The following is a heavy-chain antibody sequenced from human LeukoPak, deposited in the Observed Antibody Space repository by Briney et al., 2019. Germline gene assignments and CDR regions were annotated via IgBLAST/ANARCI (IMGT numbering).Heavy chain of an antibody. CDR3: AKHESLIAFDI. CDR1: GGSISSYY. J-gene: IGHJ3*02. CDR2: IYYSGST. V-gene: IGHV4-59*08. Sequence: PSETLSLTCTVSGGSISSYYWSWIRQPPGKGLEWIGYIYYSGSTNYNPSLKSQVTISVDTSKNQFSLKLSSATAADTAVYYCAKHESLIAFDIWGQGTMVTVSS.